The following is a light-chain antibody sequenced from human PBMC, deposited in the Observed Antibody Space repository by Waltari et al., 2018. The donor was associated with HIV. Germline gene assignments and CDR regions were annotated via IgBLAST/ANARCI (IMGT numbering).Light chain of an antibody. CDR3: QQYGSSLRIT. CDR2: GAS. CDR1: QSVSSSY. V-gene: IGKV3-20*01. J-gene: IGKJ5*01. Sequence: EIVLTPSPGTLSLSPGERATLSCRASQSVSSSYLAWYQQTPGQAPRLLIYGASSRATGIPDRFSGSGSGTDFTLTISRLEPEDFAVYYCQQYGSSLRITFGQGTRLEIK.